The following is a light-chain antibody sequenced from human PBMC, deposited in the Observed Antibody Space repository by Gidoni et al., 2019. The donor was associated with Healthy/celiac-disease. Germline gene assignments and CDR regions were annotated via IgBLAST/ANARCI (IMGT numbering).Light chain of an antibody. V-gene: IGLV3-1*01. J-gene: IGLJ2*01. Sequence: SYALTQPPSVSFSPGQTASITCSGDKLGDKYACWYQQKPGQSPVLVIDQDSKRPSGIPERFSGSNSGNTATLTISGTQAMDEADYYCQAWDSSTPVVFGGGTKLTVL. CDR2: QDS. CDR3: QAWDSSTPVV. CDR1: KLGDKY.